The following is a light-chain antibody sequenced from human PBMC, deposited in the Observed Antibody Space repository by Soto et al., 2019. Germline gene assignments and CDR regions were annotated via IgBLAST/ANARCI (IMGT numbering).Light chain of an antibody. V-gene: IGLV2-14*01. CDR3: CSYTTSSTLV. CDR2: EVT. CDR1: GXDLGAWNH. J-gene: IGLJ1*01. Sequence: QSALTQPASVSGSPGQSLTISCTGTGXDLGAWNHVSWYQQHPGKAPQLIIYEVTNRPSGLSYRFSASKSGNTASLTISGLQAEDEADYFCCSYTTSSTLVFGPGTKVTVL.